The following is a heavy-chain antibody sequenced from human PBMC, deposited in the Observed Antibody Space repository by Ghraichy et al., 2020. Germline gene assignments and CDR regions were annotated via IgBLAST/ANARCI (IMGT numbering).Heavy chain of an antibody. J-gene: IGHJ4*02. CDR3: AREGVVTAFDY. Sequence: SETLALTCTVSGGSISSYYWSWIRQPPGKGLEWIGYIYYSGSTNYNPSLKSRVTISVDTSKNQFSLKLSSVTAADTAVYYCAREGVVTAFDYWGQGTLVTVSS. D-gene: IGHD2-21*02. CDR2: IYYSGST. CDR1: GGSISSYY. V-gene: IGHV4-59*01.